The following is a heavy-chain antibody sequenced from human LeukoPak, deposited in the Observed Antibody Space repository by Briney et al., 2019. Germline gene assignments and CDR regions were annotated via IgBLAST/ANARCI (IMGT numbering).Heavy chain of an antibody. CDR1: GFTVSSNY. J-gene: IGHJ5*02. D-gene: IGHD3-10*01. CDR2: IYSGGST. V-gene: IGHV3-66*01. CDR3: ARGGDYYGSGSYHNWLDP. Sequence: PGGSLRLSCAASGFTVSSNYMSWVRQGPGKGLEWVSVIYSGGSTYYADSVKGRFTISRDNSKNTLYLQMNSLRREDTAVYYCARGGDYYGSGSYHNWLDPWGQGTLVTVSS.